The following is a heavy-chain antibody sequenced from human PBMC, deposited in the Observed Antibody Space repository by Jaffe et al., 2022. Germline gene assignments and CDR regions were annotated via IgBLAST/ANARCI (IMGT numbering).Heavy chain of an antibody. Sequence: EVQLVESGGGLVQPGRSLRLSCAASGFTFDDYAMHWVRQAPGKGLEWVSGISWNSGSIGYADSVKGRFTISRDNAKNSLYLQMNSLRAEDTALYYCAKDIKPVEYSSSSALYDAFDIWGQGTMVTVSS. CDR3: AKDIKPVEYSSSSALYDAFDI. J-gene: IGHJ3*02. V-gene: IGHV3-9*01. CDR1: GFTFDDYA. CDR2: ISWNSGSI. D-gene: IGHD6-6*01.